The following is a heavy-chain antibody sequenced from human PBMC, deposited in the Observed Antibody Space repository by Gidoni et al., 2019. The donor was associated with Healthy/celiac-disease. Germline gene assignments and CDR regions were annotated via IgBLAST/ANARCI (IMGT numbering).Heavy chain of an antibody. CDR2: IYYSGST. CDR1: GGSISSYY. V-gene: IGHV4-59*01. J-gene: IGHJ3*02. CDR3: ARMVRGVINAFDI. D-gene: IGHD3-10*01. Sequence: QVQLQESGPGLVKPSETLSLTCTVSGGSISSYYWSWILQPPGKGLEWIGYIYYSGSTNYNPSLKSRVTISVDTSKNQFSLKLSSVTAADTAVYYCARMVRGVINAFDIWGQGTMVTVSS.